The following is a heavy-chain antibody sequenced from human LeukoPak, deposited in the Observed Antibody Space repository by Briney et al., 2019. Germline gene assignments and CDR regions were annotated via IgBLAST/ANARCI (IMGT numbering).Heavy chain of an antibody. D-gene: IGHD3-3*01. Sequence: SGPTLGKPTQTLTLTCTFSGFSPSTSGVGVGWIPPPPGKALEWLALIYWNDDKRYSPSLKSRLTITKDTSKNQVVLTMTNMDPVDTATYYCAHSSVSLRFLEWSPYYFDYWGQGTLVTVSS. J-gene: IGHJ4*02. CDR3: AHSSVSLRFLEWSPYYFDY. V-gene: IGHV2-5*01. CDR1: GFSPSTSGVG. CDR2: IYWNDDK.